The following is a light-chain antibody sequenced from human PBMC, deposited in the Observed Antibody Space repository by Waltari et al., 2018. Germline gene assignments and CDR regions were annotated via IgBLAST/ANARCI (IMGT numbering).Light chain of an antibody. V-gene: IGLV2-11*03. CDR3: SAYASTYTVL. J-gene: IGLJ3*02. Sequence: YDFVSWYQQHPGKAPKLLIYSVSSRPSGVSGRFSASKSGNTASLTISGLRTEDEATYYCSAYASTYTVLFGGGTTLTIL. CDR1: YDF. CDR2: SVS.